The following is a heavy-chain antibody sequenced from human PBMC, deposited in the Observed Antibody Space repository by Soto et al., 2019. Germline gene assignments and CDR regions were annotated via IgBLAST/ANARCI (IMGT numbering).Heavy chain of an antibody. J-gene: IGHJ6*02. D-gene: IGHD2-2*02. CDR2: INPNSGGT. CDR3: ARDLYCSSTSCYNYYYGMDV. Sequence: GASVKVSCKASGYTFTGYYMHWVRQAPGQGLEWMGWINPNSGGTNYAQKFQGWVTMTRDTSISTAYMELSRLRSDDTAVYYCARDLYCSSTSCYNYYYGMDVWGQGTAVTVSS. V-gene: IGHV1-2*04. CDR1: GYTFTGYY.